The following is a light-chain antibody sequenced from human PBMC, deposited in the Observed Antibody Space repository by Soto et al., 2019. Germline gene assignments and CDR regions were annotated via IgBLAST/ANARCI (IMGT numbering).Light chain of an antibody. J-gene: IGKJ1*01. V-gene: IGKV1-27*01. Sequence: DVQMTQSPSSLSASVGARVTLTCRASQGITNYLAWYQQKPGKVPKLLIYGASTLQSGVPSRFSGSGSGTDFTLTIDSLQPEDVATYYCQKYNSAHSYSFGQGTKVDIK. CDR3: QKYNSAHSYS. CDR2: GAS. CDR1: QGITNY.